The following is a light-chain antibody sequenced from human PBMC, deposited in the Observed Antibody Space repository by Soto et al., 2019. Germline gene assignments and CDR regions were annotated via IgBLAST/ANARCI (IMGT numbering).Light chain of an antibody. CDR2: YDN. Sequence: QSVLTQPPSASGTPGQRVTISCSGSNSNIGSNTVNWYQQLPGTAPKLLIYYDNLRPSGVPDRISGSKSGTSASLAISGLQSDDEADYYCCSYTGSYTWVFGGGTKLTVL. V-gene: IGLV1-44*01. CDR1: NSNIGSNT. CDR3: CSYTGSYTWV. J-gene: IGLJ3*02.